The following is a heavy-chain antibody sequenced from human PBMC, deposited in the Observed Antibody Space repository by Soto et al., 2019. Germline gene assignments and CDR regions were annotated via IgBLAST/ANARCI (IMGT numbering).Heavy chain of an antibody. V-gene: IGHV3-74*01. Sequence: EVQLVESGGGSVQPGGSLRLSCAASGFTFSTYWMHWVRQAPGKGLVWVSRIVSDGSTTNYADSVKGRFTISRDNAKNTLYLQMNSLRAEDTAVYYCERAKGNSGAFDIWGQGTMVTVSS. CDR1: GFTFSTYW. J-gene: IGHJ3*02. CDR2: IVSDGSTT. D-gene: IGHD4-4*01. CDR3: ERAKGNSGAFDI.